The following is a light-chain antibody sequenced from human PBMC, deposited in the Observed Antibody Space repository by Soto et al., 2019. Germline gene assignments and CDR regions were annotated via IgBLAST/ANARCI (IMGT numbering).Light chain of an antibody. CDR3: QQYDNSPLT. CDR1: HSVSNF. CDR2: GTS. Sequence: EIVLTQSPASLSLSPGERATLSCRASHSVSNFLAWYQQKPGQAPRLLIYGTSNRATGIPARFSGSGSGTDFTLTISRLEPEDFAVYYCQQYDNSPLTFGGGTKVDIK. J-gene: IGKJ4*01. V-gene: IGKV3-20*01.